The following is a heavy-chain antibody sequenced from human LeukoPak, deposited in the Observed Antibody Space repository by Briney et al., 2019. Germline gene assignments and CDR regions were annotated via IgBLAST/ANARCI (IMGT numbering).Heavy chain of an antibody. V-gene: IGHV5-51*01. Sequence: GASLKISGKGSGSSFTSYWIGGGRQMPGKGLEGMGIIYPGDSDTRYSPSCQGQLTISADKSISTAYLQWSSLKASDTAMYYCARPGYSYGDYYYMDVWGKGTTVTVSS. CDR2: IYPGDSDT. CDR3: ARPGYSYGDYYYMDV. CDR1: GSSFTSYW. D-gene: IGHD5-18*01. J-gene: IGHJ6*03.